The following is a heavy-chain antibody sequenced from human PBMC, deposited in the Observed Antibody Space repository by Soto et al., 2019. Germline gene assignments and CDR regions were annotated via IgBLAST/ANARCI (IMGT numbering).Heavy chain of an antibody. Sequence: QVQLVQSGAEVNQAGASVKVSCKTPSDTFINYAISWVRQAPGQGLEWMGSISVYSGNTNYAQKFQGRVTMTTDTSTSTAYMEVRSLRFDDTAVYYCARDHSRNLDYWGQGTLVTVPS. D-gene: IGHD1-1*01. CDR1: SDTFINYA. CDR2: ISVYSGNT. CDR3: ARDHSRNLDY. J-gene: IGHJ4*02. V-gene: IGHV1-18*01.